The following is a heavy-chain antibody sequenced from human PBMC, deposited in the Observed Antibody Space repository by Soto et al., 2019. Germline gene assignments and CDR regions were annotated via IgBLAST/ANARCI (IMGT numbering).Heavy chain of an antibody. CDR1: GFTFSSYA. J-gene: IGHJ4*02. D-gene: IGHD3-22*01. Sequence: EVQLLESGGGLVQPGGSLRLSCAASGFTFSSYAMSWVRQAPGKGLEWVSAINASGGSTYYADSVKGRFTISRDNSKNTLYLQMNSLRAEDTAVYYCVKDLGDSSGYPTYYFDYWGQGTLVTVSS. CDR3: VKDLGDSSGYPTYYFDY. V-gene: IGHV3-23*01. CDR2: INASGGST.